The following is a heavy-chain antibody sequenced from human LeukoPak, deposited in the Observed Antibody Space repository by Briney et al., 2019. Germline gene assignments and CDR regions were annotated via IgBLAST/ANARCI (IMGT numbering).Heavy chain of an antibody. CDR3: ARSIRPYAKSYFDY. V-gene: IGHV3-48*04. Sequence: GGSLRLSCAASGFTFNSYARYWVRQAPGRGVEWLSYISRSGTTIYYTGSVKGRFTIFRYNAKNSLYLQMNSHIAEDTAVYYCARSIRPYAKSYFDYWGQGTLVTVSS. J-gene: IGHJ4*02. CDR1: GFTFNSYA. D-gene: IGHD2-21*01. CDR2: ISRSGTTI.